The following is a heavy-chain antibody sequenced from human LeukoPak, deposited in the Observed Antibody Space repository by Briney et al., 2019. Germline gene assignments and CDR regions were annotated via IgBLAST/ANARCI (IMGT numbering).Heavy chain of an antibody. J-gene: IGHJ6*02. CDR3: AIDILTGYYFYYYYGMDV. Sequence: GGSLRLSCAASGFTVSSNYMSWVRQAPGKGLEWVSVIYKDGHGGNTYYADSVKGRFTISRDNSKNPLYLQMNSLRAEDTAVYYCAIDILTGYYFYYYYGMDVWGQGTTVTVSS. CDR1: GFTVSSNY. V-gene: IGHV3-53*01. D-gene: IGHD3-9*01. CDR2: IYKDGHGGNT.